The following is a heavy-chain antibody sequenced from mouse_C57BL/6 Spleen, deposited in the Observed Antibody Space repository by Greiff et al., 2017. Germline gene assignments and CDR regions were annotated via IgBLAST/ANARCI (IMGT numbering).Heavy chain of an antibody. CDR2: ISSGSSTI. Sequence: EVKLQESGGGLVKPGGSLKLSCAASGFTFSDYGMHWVRQAPEKGLEWVAYISSGSSTIYYADTVKGRFTISRDKAKNTLFLQMTSLRSEDTAMYYCARGKNSYYFDYWGQGTTLTVSS. CDR1: GFTFSDYG. CDR3: ARGKNSYYFDY. J-gene: IGHJ2*01. V-gene: IGHV5-17*01.